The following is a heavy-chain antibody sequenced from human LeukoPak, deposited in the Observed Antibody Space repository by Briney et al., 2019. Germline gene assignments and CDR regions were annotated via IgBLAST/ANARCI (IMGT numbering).Heavy chain of an antibody. Sequence: VSSVKVSCKASRYTFTGYYMHWVQPAPRQGLEWMGWINPNRGSPHYAQKSQGRVTMTRDTSISTAYMELGRLRSDDTAVYYCASGRELVVDAFDIWGQGTMVTVSS. CDR2: INPNRGSP. CDR1: RYTFTGYY. V-gene: IGHV1-2*03. CDR3: ASGRELVVDAFDI. D-gene: IGHD1-26*01. J-gene: IGHJ3*02.